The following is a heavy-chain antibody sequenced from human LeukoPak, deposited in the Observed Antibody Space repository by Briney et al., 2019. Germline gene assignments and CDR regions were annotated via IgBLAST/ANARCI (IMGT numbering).Heavy chain of an antibody. CDR2: INTDGTVT. CDR3: ATKQWLAPPPDS. Sequence: GGSLRLSCAACGFTFSKYWMLWVRQAPGKGLESGSRINTDGTVTTYADSVRGRFTVSRDNADNTMFLQMNSVRDEDTAVYYCATKQWLAPPPDSWGQGTPVTVSS. CDR1: GFTFSKYW. V-gene: IGHV3-74*01. D-gene: IGHD6-19*01. J-gene: IGHJ4*02.